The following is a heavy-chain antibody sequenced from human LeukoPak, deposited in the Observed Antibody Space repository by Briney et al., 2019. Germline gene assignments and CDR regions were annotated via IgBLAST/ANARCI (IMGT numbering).Heavy chain of an antibody. V-gene: IGHV1-2*02. D-gene: IGHD3-10*01. J-gene: IGHJ4*02. CDR1: GYTFTDYY. CDR2: INPNSGGT. Sequence: SVNVSCKASGYTFTDYYIHWVRQAPGQGLEWMGWINPNSGGTDYAQKFQGRVTMTRDTSISTAYMELSRLTSDDAAVYYCARDTSFSSGNDYFECWGQGTLDTVSS. CDR3: ARDTSFSSGNDYFEC.